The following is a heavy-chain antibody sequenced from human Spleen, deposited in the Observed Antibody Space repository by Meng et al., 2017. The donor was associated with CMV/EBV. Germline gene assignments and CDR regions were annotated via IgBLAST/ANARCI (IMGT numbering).Heavy chain of an antibody. CDR1: GYTFIDYY. V-gene: IGHV1-2*02. Sequence: ASVKVSCKASGYTFIDYYIHWLRQAPGQGLEWMGWINANSGDTDYAQKFQGRVTVTRDTSISTAYMELTRLRSDDTAVYYCARGYCGSTSCNDAFDIWGQGTMVTVSS. CDR3: ARGYCGSTSCNDAFDI. J-gene: IGHJ3*02. D-gene: IGHD2-2*01. CDR2: INANSGDT.